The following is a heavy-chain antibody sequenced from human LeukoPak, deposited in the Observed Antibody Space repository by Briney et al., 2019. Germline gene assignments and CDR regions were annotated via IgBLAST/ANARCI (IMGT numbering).Heavy chain of an antibody. CDR3: VSFYETY. Sequence: GGSLRLSCAASGNYWMHWVHQVPGKGLVWVSHINSDGSWTSYADSVKGRFTISKDNAKNTVYLQMNSLRAEDTAVYYCVSFYETYWGRGTLVTVSS. V-gene: IGHV3-74*01. D-gene: IGHD2/OR15-2a*01. CDR2: INSDGSWT. J-gene: IGHJ4*02. CDR1: GNYW.